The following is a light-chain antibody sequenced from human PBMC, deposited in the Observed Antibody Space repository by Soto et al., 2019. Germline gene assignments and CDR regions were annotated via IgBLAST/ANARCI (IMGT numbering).Light chain of an antibody. CDR1: QDITNY. Sequence: DIQLTQSPSSLSASVGDRVTITCQPSQDITNYLNWYQQKPGKAPRLLIAGASKLETGVPSRFSGSRSGTDYTFTIGSLLPEDIATYYCQHYANLPYTFGQGTKLEIK. V-gene: IGKV1-33*01. CDR2: GAS. J-gene: IGKJ2*01. CDR3: QHYANLPYT.